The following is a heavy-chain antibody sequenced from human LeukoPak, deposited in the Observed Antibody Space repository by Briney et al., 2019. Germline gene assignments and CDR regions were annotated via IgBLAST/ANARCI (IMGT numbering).Heavy chain of an antibody. Sequence: PGGSLRLSCAASGFIFSSYAMSWVRQAPGKGLEWVSAISGSGGSTYYADSVKGRFTISRDNSKNTLYLQMNSLRAEDTAVYYCAKCPLNPYCSSTSCYCYVDYWGQGTLVTVPS. D-gene: IGHD2-2*01. CDR1: GFIFSSYA. V-gene: IGHV3-23*01. CDR3: AKCPLNPYCSSTSCYCYVDY. J-gene: IGHJ4*02. CDR2: ISGSGGST.